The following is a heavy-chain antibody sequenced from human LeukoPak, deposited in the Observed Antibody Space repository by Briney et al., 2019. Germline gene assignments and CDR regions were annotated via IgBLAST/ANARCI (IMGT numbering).Heavy chain of an antibody. J-gene: IGHJ4*02. CDR2: ISPGSGETI. CDR3: ASGPSYSYGYSGDY. CDR1: GFTFTTCE. Sequence: PGGSLRLSCAASGFTFTTCEMNWVRQAPGKGLEWISYISPGSGETIYYADSVKGRFTISRDNSRNTLYLQMNSLRAEDTAVYYCASGPSYSYGYSGDYWGQGTLVTVSS. D-gene: IGHD5-18*01. V-gene: IGHV3-48*03.